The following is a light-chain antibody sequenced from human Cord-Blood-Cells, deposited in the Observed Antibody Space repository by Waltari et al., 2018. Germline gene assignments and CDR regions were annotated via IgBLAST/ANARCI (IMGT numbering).Light chain of an antibody. CDR1: SSNIGSNY. Sequence: QSVLTQPPSASGTPGQRVTISCSGRSSNIGSNYVYWYQQLPGTDPKLLIYRNNQRPSGVPDRFSGSKSGTSASLAISGLRSEDEADYYCAAWDDSLSGSWVFGGGTKLTVL. CDR2: RNN. J-gene: IGLJ3*02. V-gene: IGLV1-47*01. CDR3: AAWDDSLSGSWV.